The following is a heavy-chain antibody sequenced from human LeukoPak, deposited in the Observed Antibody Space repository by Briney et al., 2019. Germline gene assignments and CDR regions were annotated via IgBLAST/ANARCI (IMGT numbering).Heavy chain of an antibody. V-gene: IGHV4-4*07. CDR1: SGSISSYY. CDR3: AREDYGSGVGDY. Sequence: SETLSLTCTVASGSISSYYWSWIRQPAGKGLEWIGRIYTSGSTNYNPSLKSRVTMSVDTSKNQFSLKLSSVTAADTAVYYCAREDYGSGVGDYWGQGTLVTVSS. CDR2: IYTSGST. D-gene: IGHD3-10*01. J-gene: IGHJ4*02.